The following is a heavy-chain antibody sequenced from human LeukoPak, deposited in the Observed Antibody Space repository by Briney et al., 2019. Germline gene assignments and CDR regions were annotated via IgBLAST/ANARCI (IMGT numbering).Heavy chain of an antibody. CDR1: GFTFDDYA. J-gene: IGHJ4*02. D-gene: IGHD5-18*01. V-gene: IGHV3-43*02. CDR3: AKDIGGYSFAAEY. CDR2: ISGDGGIT. Sequence: QPGGSLRLSCAASGFTFDDYAMHWVRQGPGKGLEWVSLISGDGGITYYGDSVKGRFTISRDNSKNSLYLQMNSLRTEETALYYCAKDIGGYSFAAEYWGQGTLVTVSS.